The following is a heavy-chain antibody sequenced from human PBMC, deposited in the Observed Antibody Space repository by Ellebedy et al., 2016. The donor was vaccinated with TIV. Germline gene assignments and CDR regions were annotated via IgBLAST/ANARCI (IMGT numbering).Heavy chain of an antibody. CDR1: GFSFSNYG. J-gene: IGHJ4*02. Sequence: GESLKISCAASGFSFSNYGMHWVRQAPGKGLEWVSAISGSGVGTYYADSVKGRFTISRDNSKNTLYLQMNRRRAEDTAVYYCAKRGVVVTAIQRYFDYWGQGTLVTVFS. D-gene: IGHD2-21*02. CDR2: ISGSGVGT. CDR3: AKRGVVVTAIQRYFDY. V-gene: IGHV3-23*01.